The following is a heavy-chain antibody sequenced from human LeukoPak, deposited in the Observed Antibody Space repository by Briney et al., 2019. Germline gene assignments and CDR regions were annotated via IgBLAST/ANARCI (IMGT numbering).Heavy chain of an antibody. Sequence: PGGSLRLSCAASGFTFNSYGMHWVRQAPGKGLEWVAVIWYDGSNKYYADSVKGRFTISRDNSKNTLYLQMNSLRAEDTAVYYCASALTSSYDSSGYPDYFDYWGQGTLVTVSS. CDR3: ASALTSSYDSSGYPDYFDY. V-gene: IGHV3-33*01. J-gene: IGHJ4*02. D-gene: IGHD3-22*01. CDR1: GFTFNSYG. CDR2: IWYDGSNK.